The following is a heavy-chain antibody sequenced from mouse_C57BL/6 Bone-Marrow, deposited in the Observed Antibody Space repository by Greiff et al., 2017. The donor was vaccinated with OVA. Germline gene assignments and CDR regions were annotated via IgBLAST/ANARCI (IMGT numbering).Heavy chain of an antibody. CDR2: INPGSGGT. D-gene: IGHD4-1*01. Sequence: QVQLQQSGAELVRPGTSVKVSCKASGYAFTNYLIEWVKQRPGQGLEWIGVINPGSGGTNYNEKFKGKATLTADKSSSTAYMQLSSLTSEDSAVYVCGANWGYWYFDVWGTGTTVTVSS. CDR3: GANWGYWYFDV. J-gene: IGHJ1*03. V-gene: IGHV1-54*01. CDR1: GYAFTNYL.